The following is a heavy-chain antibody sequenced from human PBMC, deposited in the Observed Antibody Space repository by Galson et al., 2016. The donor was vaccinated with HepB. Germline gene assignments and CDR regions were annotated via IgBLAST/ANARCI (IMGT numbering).Heavy chain of an antibody. CDR2: INHIGAT. J-gene: IGHJ3*02. D-gene: IGHD4-17*01. CDR1: GGSFTGFY. CDR3: AGAKDYGNAFDI. Sequence: SETLSLTCAVYGGSFTGFYWSWIRQPPGKGLEWIGEINHIGATNYNPSLKSRVTMSADTSKNQFSLKLSSVTAADTAVYYCAGAKDYGNAFDIWGQGTMVTVSS. V-gene: IGHV4-34*01.